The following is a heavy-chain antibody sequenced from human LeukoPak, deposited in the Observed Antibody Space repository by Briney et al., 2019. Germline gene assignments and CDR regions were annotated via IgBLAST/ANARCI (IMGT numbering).Heavy chain of an antibody. CDR3: ARSGRGGAFDI. J-gene: IGHJ3*02. CDR2: IYSDGSRT. CDR1: GFTLSSYW. D-gene: IGHD1-26*01. Sequence: GGSLRLSCGGSGFTLSSYWMHWVRQGPGKGLVWVSRIYSDGSRTDYADFVKGGFTISGHNAKNTLYLPMNSLRAEDTAVYYCARSGRGGAFDIWGQGTMVTVSS. V-gene: IGHV3-74*01.